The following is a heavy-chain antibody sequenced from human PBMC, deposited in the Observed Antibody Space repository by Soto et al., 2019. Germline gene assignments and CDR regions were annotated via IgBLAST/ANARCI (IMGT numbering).Heavy chain of an antibody. D-gene: IGHD3-9*01. J-gene: IGHJ4*02. V-gene: IGHV4-30-4*01. CDR1: GGSISSGDYY. CDR3: ASVSYFNAFDY. CDR2: NYDSGST. Sequence: QVQLQESGPGLVKPSQTLSLTCTVSGGSISSGDYYWSWILQPPGNGLEWIGYNYDSGSTYYNPSLKSRVTISVDTSMNQFSLKLSSVPAADTAVYYCASVSYFNAFDYWGQGTLVTVSS.